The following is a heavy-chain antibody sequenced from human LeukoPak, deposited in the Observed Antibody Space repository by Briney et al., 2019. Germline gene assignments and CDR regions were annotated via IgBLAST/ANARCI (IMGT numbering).Heavy chain of an antibody. CDR1: GGSISSYY. V-gene: IGHV4-59*01. D-gene: IGHD6-13*01. Sequence: PSETLSLTCTVSGGSISSYYWSWIRQPPGKGLEWIGYIYYSGSTNYNPSLKSRVTISVDTSKNQFSLKLSSVTAADTAVYYCARGSKYTSSCYFDYWAQGPLAPVP. CDR3: ARGSKYTSSCYFDY. CDR2: IYYSGST. J-gene: IGHJ4*02.